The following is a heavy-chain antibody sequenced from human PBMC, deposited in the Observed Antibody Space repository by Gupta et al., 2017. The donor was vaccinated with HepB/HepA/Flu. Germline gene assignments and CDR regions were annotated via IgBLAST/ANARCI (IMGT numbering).Heavy chain of an antibody. CDR1: GDSITSNNYL. CDR3: ARRNMYWKTFDH. V-gene: IGHV4-39*01. Sequence: QPQLQESGPGLVKPSETLSVSCTVWGDSITSNNYLWGWIRQPPGKGLEWIGHAGYSGNTFYSPSLKIRATMSVDTSKNQFSLKLNSVTAADTAIYYCARRNMYWKTFDHWGQGTLVTVSS. D-gene: IGHD1/OR15-1a*01. J-gene: IGHJ5*02. CDR2: AGYSGNT.